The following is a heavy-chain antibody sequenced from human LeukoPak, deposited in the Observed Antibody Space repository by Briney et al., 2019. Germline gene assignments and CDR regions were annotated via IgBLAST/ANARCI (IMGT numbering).Heavy chain of an antibody. V-gene: IGHV4-59*01. CDR3: ARVSPEKDAFDI. J-gene: IGHJ3*02. Sequence: SETLSLTCAVYGGSFSGYYWSWIRQPPGKGLEWIGYIYYSGSTNYNPSLKSRVTISVDTSKNQFSLKLSSVTAADTAVYYCARVSPEKDAFDIWGQGTMVTVSS. CDR1: GGSFSGYY. CDR2: IYYSGST.